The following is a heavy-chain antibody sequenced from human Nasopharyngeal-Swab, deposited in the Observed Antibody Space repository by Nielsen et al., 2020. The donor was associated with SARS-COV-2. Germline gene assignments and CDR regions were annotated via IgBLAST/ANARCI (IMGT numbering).Heavy chain of an antibody. CDR1: EFTFSSYA. CDR3: GRTAH. Sequence: GESLKISCAASEFTFSSYAMHWVRQAPGKGLEWVAVISYDGSNKYYADSVKGRFTISRDNSKNTLYLQMNSLRAEDTAVYYCGRTAHWGQGTLVTVSS. J-gene: IGHJ4*02. CDR2: ISYDGSNK. V-gene: IGHV3-30*04.